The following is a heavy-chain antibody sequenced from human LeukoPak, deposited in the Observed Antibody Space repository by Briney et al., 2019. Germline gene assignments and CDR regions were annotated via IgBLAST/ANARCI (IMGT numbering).Heavy chain of an antibody. CDR2: ISSRSSYI. CDR3: ARNTWFGEGIDAFDI. Sequence: GGSLRLSCAASGFTFSSYTMKWVRQAPGKGLEWVSSISSRSSYIYYADSVKSRFTISRDNAESSLYLQMNSLRAEDTAVYYCARNTWFGEGIDAFDIWGQGTMVTVSS. J-gene: IGHJ3*02. CDR1: GFTFSSYT. D-gene: IGHD3-10*01. V-gene: IGHV3-21*01.